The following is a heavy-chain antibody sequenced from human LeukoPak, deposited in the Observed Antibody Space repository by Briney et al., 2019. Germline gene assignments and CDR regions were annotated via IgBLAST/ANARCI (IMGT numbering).Heavy chain of an antibody. V-gene: IGHV3-66*01. CDR1: GFTVSSNY. Sequence: GGSLRLSCAASGFTVSSNYMSWVRQAPGKGLEWVSVIYSGGSTYHADSVKGRFTISRDNSKNTLYLQMNSLRAEDTAVYYCASTYCGGDCYSGDAFDIWGQGTMVTVSS. D-gene: IGHD2-21*02. CDR3: ASTYCGGDCYSGDAFDI. CDR2: IYSGGST. J-gene: IGHJ3*02.